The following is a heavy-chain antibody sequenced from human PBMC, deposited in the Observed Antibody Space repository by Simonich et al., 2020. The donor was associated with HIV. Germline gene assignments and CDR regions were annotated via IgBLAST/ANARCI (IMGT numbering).Heavy chain of an antibody. Sequence: EVQLVQSGAEVKKPGATGKISCKVSGYTFTDYYIHGGQQAPGKGLEWMGLVGPEDGEAIFAEKFQGRVTITADTSTDTAYMELSGLRSEDTAVYYCATPSLAATAFDYWGQGTLVTVSS. J-gene: IGHJ4*02. D-gene: IGHD2-15*01. CDR3: ATPSLAATAFDY. CDR1: GYTFTDYY. CDR2: VGPEDGEA. V-gene: IGHV1-69-2*01.